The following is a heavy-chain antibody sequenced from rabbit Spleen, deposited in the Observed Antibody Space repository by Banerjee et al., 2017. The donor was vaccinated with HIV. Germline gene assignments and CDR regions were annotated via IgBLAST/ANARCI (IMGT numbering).Heavy chain of an antibody. V-gene: IGHV1S7*01. CDR1: GFTLSSYY. CDR2: IDPVFGIT. J-gene: IGHJ4*01. Sequence: QLKESGGGLVQPGGSLKLSCKASGFTLSSYYMNWVRQAPGKGLEWIGYIDPVFGITYYASWVNGRFSISRENAQNTVFLQMTSLTAADTATYFCARDLLYAGYGSFGYGFNLWGPGTLVTVS. CDR3: ARDLLYAGYGSFGYGFNL. D-gene: IGHD7-1*01.